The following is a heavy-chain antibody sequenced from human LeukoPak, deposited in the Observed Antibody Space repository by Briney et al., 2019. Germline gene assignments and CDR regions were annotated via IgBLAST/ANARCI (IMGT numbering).Heavy chain of an antibody. Sequence: SVKVSCKASGGTFSSFTISWVRQAPGQGLEWMGRIIPILGIANYAQKFQGRVTITADKSTSTAYMELSSLRSEDTAVYYCARYIVGATEFDPWGQGTLVTVSS. V-gene: IGHV1-69*02. CDR2: IIPILGIA. CDR3: ARYIVGATEFDP. J-gene: IGHJ5*02. CDR1: GGTFSSFT. D-gene: IGHD1-26*01.